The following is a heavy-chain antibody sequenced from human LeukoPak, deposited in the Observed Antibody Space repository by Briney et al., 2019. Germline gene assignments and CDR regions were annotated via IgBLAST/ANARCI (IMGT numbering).Heavy chain of an antibody. Sequence: SETLSLTCTVSDGSISSSNYYWAWIRQPPGKGLEWIGSIYYGGTTYCSPSLKSRVTISADSSKNQFSLRLTSVTAADTAVYYCARRGLAVAAHWGQGSLVTVSS. CDR1: DGSISSSNYY. CDR2: IYYGGTT. D-gene: IGHD6-19*01. J-gene: IGHJ4*02. CDR3: ARRGLAVAAH. V-gene: IGHV4-39*01.